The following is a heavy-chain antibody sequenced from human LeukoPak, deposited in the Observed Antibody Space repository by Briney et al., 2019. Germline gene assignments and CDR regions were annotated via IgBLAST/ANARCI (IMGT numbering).Heavy chain of an antibody. V-gene: IGHV1-46*01. J-gene: IGHJ3*01. CDR3: ARDMSTRVTPISYAFDV. D-gene: IGHD4-23*01. CDR1: ENTFTNYY. CDR2: INPNGDLT. Sequence: ASVKVSCKASENTFTNYYMHWVRPAPGQGLEWLGIINPNGDLTNYAQTFQGRVTMTRDTSTTTLYMELSSLRSEDTAVYYCARDMSTRVTPISYAFDVWGQGTMVTVSS.